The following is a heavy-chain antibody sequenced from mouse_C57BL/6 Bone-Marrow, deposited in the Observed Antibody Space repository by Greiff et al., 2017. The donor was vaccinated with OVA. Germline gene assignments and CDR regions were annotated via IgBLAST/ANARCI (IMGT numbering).Heavy chain of an antibody. Sequence: EVQGVESGGDLVKPGGSLKLSCAASGSTFSSYGMPWFRQTPDKSLGWVATFSGGGSYTYYPNSVKGRFTISRDNAKNTLYLQMSSLKSEDTAMYYCARPYYYGSSYGYFDVWGTGTTVTVSS. J-gene: IGHJ1*03. D-gene: IGHD1-1*01. CDR3: ARPYYYGSSYGYFDV. CDR2: FSGGGSYT. V-gene: IGHV5-6*01. CDR1: GSTFSSYG.